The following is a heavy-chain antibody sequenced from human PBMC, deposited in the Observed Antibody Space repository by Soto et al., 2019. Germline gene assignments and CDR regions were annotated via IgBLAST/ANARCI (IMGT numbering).Heavy chain of an antibody. Sequence: EVHLVESGGGLVQPGGPLRLSCAASGFTFSSYSLNWVRQAPGKGLEWVSYITSSGTTVYYADSVRGRFTISRVNAKNSLYLQMNSLRDDDTAVYYCARGSSNWAYYFDFWGQGTLVTVSS. CDR3: ARGSSNWAYYFDF. V-gene: IGHV3-48*02. CDR1: GFTFSSYS. CDR2: ITSSGTTV. D-gene: IGHD6-13*01. J-gene: IGHJ4*02.